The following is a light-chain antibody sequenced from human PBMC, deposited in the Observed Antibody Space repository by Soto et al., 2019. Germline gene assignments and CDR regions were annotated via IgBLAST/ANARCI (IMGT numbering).Light chain of an antibody. CDR2: DAS. CDR1: QSVSSY. V-gene: IGKV3-11*01. J-gene: IGKJ2*01. CDR3: QQRSNWPLYT. Sequence: EIVLTQSPATLSLSPGERATLSCRASQSVSSYLAWYQQKPGQAPRLLIYDASNRATGIPARFSGSGSGTYFTLTISSLEPEDFAVYYCQQRSNWPLYTCGQGTKLEIK.